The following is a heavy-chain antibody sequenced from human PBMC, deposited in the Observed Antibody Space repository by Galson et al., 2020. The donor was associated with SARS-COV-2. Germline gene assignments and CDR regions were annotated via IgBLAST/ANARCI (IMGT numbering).Heavy chain of an antibody. CDR3: ARDSPGADGMDV. Sequence: ASETLSLTCTVSGGSISSGGYYWSWIRQHPGPGLEWIGYIYYSGSTYYNPSLKSRVTISVDTSKNQFSLKLSSVTAADTAVYYCARDSPGADGMDVWGQGTTVTVSS. CDR2: IYYSGST. CDR1: GGSISSGGYY. J-gene: IGHJ6*02. V-gene: IGHV4-31*03.